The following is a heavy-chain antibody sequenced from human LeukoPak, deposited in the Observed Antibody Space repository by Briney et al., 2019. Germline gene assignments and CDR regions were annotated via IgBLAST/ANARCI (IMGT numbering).Heavy chain of an antibody. V-gene: IGHV1-2*04. CDR1: GGTFSHYA. CDR3: ARGTPGSYLGY. D-gene: IGHD3-16*02. J-gene: IGHJ4*02. CDR2: INPNSGGT. Sequence: ASVTVSCKASGGTFSHYAINWVRQAPGQGLEWMGWINPNSGGTNYAQKFKGWVTLTRDTSVNTTYMELSRLTSDVTAVYFCARGTPGSYLGYWGQGTLVTVSP.